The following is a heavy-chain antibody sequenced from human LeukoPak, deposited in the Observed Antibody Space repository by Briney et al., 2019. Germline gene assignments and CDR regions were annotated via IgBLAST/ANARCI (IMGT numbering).Heavy chain of an antibody. J-gene: IGHJ3*02. V-gene: IGHV4-38-2*02. CDR3: ARGPMVNYYDSSGYLNAFDI. Sequence: SETLSLTCTVSGYSISSGYYWSWIRQPPGKGLEWIGEINHSGSTNYNPSLKSRVTISVDTSKNQFSLKLSSVTAADTAVYYCARGPMVNYYDSSGYLNAFDIWGQGTMVTVSS. CDR1: GYSISSGYY. CDR2: INHSGST. D-gene: IGHD3-22*01.